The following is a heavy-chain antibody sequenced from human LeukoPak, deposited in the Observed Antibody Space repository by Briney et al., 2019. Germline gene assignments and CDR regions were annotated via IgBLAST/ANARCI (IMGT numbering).Heavy chain of an antibody. J-gene: IGHJ4*02. CDR2: ISNSGSLK. CDR3: ARDLWGIAAAGSSFDY. CDR1: GFTFSDHY. V-gene: IGHV3-11*04. D-gene: IGHD6-13*01. Sequence: PGGSLRLSCAASGFTFSDHYMSWFRQAPGKGLEWVSYISNSGSLKYYADSVKGRFTISRDNAKNSLYLQMDSLRAEDTAVYYCARDLWGIAAAGSSFDYWGQGTLVTVSS.